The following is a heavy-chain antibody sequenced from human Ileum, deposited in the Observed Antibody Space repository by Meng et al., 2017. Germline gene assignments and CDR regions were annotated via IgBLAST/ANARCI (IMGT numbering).Heavy chain of an antibody. Sequence: QVQLQQWGAGLLKPSETLSLTCAVYGGSCSGYYWSWIRQPPGKGLEWIGEINHSGSTNYNPSLKSRVTISVDTSKNQFTLKLSSVTAADTAVYYCARGGHDSSGYYSFDYWGQGTLVTVSS. J-gene: IGHJ4*02. CDR1: GGSCSGYY. CDR3: ARGGHDSSGYYSFDY. D-gene: IGHD3-22*01. V-gene: IGHV4-34*01. CDR2: INHSGST.